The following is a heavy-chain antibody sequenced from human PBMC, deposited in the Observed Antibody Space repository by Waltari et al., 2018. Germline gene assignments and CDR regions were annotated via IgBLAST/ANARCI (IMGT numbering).Heavy chain of an antibody. Sequence: EVQLLESGGGLARPGGSLRLSCAASEFTFSNYAMSWVRQAPGKGLEWISGISGSGDSTYYADSVTGRFTISRDNSKNTLYLQMNSLRAEDTAVYYCVNSTLKGYYWGQGTLVTVSS. J-gene: IGHJ4*02. CDR2: ISGSGDST. V-gene: IGHV3-23*01. CDR1: EFTFSNYA. CDR3: VNSTLKGYY.